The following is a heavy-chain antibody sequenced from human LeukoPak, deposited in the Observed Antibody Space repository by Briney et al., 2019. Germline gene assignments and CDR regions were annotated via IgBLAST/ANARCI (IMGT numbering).Heavy chain of an antibody. V-gene: IGHV4-59*11. Sequence: SETLSLTCTVSGVSLNSHYWSWIRQPPGEGLEWIGFIYDSGSANYKSSLESRVTMTLDTSKNQFSLKLNSVTAADTAVYYCARVLQNYYHLDVWGKGTTVTVSS. CDR3: ARVLQNYYHLDV. J-gene: IGHJ6*03. D-gene: IGHD3-3*01. CDR2: IYDSGSA. CDR1: GVSLNSHY.